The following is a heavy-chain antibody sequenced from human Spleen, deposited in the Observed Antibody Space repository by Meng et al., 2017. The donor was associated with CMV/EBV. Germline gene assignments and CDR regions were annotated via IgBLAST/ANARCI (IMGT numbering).Heavy chain of an antibody. D-gene: IGHD2-2*01. CDR2: INPNSGGT. J-gene: IGHJ5*02. Sequence: FTGYYMHWVRQAPGQGLEWMGWINPNSGGTNYAQKFQGRVTMTRDTSNSTAYMELSRLRSDDTAVYYCARGKSVVVPAAKGDNWFDPWGQGTLVTVSS. CDR3: ARGKSVVVPAAKGDNWFDP. V-gene: IGHV1-2*02. CDR1: FTGYY.